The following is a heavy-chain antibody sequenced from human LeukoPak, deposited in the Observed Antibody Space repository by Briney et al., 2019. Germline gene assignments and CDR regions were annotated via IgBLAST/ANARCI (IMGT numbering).Heavy chain of an antibody. V-gene: IGHV1-58*01. J-gene: IGHJ4*02. D-gene: IGHD3-9*01. Sequence: SVKVSCKASGFTFTSSAVQWVRQARGQRLEWIGWIVVGSGNTNYAQKFQERDTITRDMSTSTAYMELSSLRSEDTAVYYCAADDGDILTAPGDYWGQGTLVTVSS. CDR3: AADDGDILTAPGDY. CDR1: GFTFTSSA. CDR2: IVVGSGNT.